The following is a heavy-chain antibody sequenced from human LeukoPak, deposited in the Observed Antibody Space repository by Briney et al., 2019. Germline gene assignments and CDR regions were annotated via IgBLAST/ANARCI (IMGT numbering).Heavy chain of an antibody. Sequence: ASVKVSCKASGYTFTGYYMHWVRQAPGQGLEWMGWISAYNGNTSYAQKLQGRVTMTTDTSTSTAYMELRSLRSDDTAVYYCARDDYGDLSPSVYWGQGTLVTVSS. D-gene: IGHD4-17*01. V-gene: IGHV1-18*04. J-gene: IGHJ4*02. CDR2: ISAYNGNT. CDR3: ARDDYGDLSPSVY. CDR1: GYTFTGYY.